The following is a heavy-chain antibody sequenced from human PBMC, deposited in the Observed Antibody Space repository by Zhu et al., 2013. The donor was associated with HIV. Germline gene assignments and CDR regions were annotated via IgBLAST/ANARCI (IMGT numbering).Heavy chain of an antibody. D-gene: IGHD3-16*01. V-gene: IGHV1-69*01. J-gene: IGHJ4*02. CDR2: IIPIFGAA. Sequence: QVQLVQSGAEVKKPGSSVKVSCKASGGTFSSYTFSWVRQGPGQGLEWMGGIIPIFGAANYAQKFQGRVTISADESTNTAYMELRSLKSEDTAVYFCARRGGWRYYGLGEFIIYPLTPWGQGTSGHRLL. CDR3: ARRGGWRYYGLGEFIIYPLTP. CDR1: GGTFSSYT.